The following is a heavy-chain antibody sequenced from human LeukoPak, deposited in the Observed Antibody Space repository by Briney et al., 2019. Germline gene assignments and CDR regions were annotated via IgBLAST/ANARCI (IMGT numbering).Heavy chain of an antibody. D-gene: IGHD3-10*01. CDR2: ISGSGGST. J-gene: IGHJ3*02. Sequence: PGGSLRLSCAASGFTFSSYGMSWVRQAPGKGLEWVSAISGSGGSTYYADSVKGRFTISRDNSKNTLYLQMNSLRAEDTAVYYCARYYYGSGSYLWPFDIWGQGTMVTVSS. CDR3: ARYYYGSGSYLWPFDI. CDR1: GFTFSSYG. V-gene: IGHV3-23*01.